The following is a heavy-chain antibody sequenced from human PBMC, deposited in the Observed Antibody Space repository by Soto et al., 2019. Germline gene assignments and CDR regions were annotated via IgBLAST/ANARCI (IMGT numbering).Heavy chain of an antibody. V-gene: IGHV1-8*01. D-gene: IGHD4-17*01. Sequence: ASVKVSCKASGYSFTNNDVSWVRQATGQGLEWMGWMNPGSGDTGYAQKFQGRVTMTRDISIATAYMDLRSLTSEDTAIYYCAKSAPMDAGDKYYYDFWGQGALVTVSA. CDR3: AKSAPMDAGDKYYYDF. CDR1: GYSFTNND. CDR2: MNPGSGDT. J-gene: IGHJ4*02.